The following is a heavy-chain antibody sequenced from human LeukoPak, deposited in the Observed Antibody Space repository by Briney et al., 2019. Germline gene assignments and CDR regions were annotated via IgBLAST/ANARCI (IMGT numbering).Heavy chain of an antibody. V-gene: IGHV4-34*01. CDR3: ARGGLRFLEWSLYFDY. CDR2: INHSGST. D-gene: IGHD3-3*01. J-gene: IGHJ4*02. Sequence: SETQSLTCAVYGGSFSGYYWSWIRQPPGKGLEWIGEINHSGSTNYNPSLKSRVTISVDTSKNQFSLKLSSVTAADTAVYYCARGGLRFLEWSLYFDYWGQGTLVTVSS. CDR1: GGSFSGYY.